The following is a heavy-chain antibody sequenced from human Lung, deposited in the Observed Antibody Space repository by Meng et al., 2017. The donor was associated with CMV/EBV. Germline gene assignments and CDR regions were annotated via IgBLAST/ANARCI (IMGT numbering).Heavy chain of an antibody. Sequence: GESXKISCAASGFTFSNHGMHWVRQAPDKGLEWVAVIWFDGSKTYYTDSVKGRFTISRDNSKRMLYLQMTSLRPEDTATYYCVTDIDVALDDWGRGTMVTVYS. CDR2: IWFDGSKT. CDR1: GFTFSNHG. J-gene: IGHJ4*02. CDR3: VTDIDVALDD. D-gene: IGHD5-12*01. V-gene: IGHV3-33*03.